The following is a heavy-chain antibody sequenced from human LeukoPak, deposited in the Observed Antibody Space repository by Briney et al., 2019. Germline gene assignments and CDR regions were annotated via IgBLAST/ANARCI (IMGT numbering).Heavy chain of an antibody. CDR2: IGGSGTNS. V-gene: IGHV3-23*01. D-gene: IGHD2-15*01. CDR1: GFTFGSYA. Sequence: GGSLRLSCAASGFTFGSYAMSWVRQAPGKGLEWVSAIGGSGTNSYYGSSVKGRFTISRDNSKNMLFLEMNSLRAEDTAVYYCAKDQGLGGGSVWGYWGQGRLITVSS. CDR3: AKDQGLGGGSVWGY. J-gene: IGHJ4*02.